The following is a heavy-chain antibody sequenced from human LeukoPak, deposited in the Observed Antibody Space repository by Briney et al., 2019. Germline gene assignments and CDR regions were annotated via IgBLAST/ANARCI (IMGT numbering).Heavy chain of an antibody. Sequence: GGSLRLSCAASGFTFSNYAMSWVRQAPGKGLEWVANIKQDGSEKYYVDSVKGRFTISRDNTKNSLYLQMNSLRAEDTAVYYCAREAVRWNFFDYWGQGTLVTVSS. V-gene: IGHV3-7*01. D-gene: IGHD4-17*01. J-gene: IGHJ4*02. CDR1: GFTFSNYA. CDR2: IKQDGSEK. CDR3: AREAVRWNFFDY.